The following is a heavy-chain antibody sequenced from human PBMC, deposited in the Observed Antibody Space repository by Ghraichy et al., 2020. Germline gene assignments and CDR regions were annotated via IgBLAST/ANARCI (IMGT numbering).Heavy chain of an antibody. J-gene: IGHJ6*03. CDR2: ISSSSSYT. Sequence: GGSLRLSCAASGFTFSDYYMNWIRQAPGKGLEWISYISSSSSYTNYADSVKGRFTISRDNAKNSLYLQMNSLRVEDTAVYYCARGRIYYYYMDVWGKGTTVTVSS. V-gene: IGHV3-11*06. CDR1: GFTFSDYY. CDR3: ARGRIYYYYMDV.